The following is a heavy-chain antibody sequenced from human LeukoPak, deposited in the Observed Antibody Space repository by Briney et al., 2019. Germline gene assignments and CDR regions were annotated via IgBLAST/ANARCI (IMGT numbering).Heavy chain of an antibody. D-gene: IGHD1-26*01. V-gene: IGHV1-3*01. Sequence: ASVKVSCKASGYTFTSYYMHWVRQAPGQRLEWMGWINAGNGNTKYSQKFQGRVTITRDTSASTAYMELSSLRSEDTAVYYCARDPSGRWELPTDYWGQGTLVTVSS. CDR1: GYTFTSYY. J-gene: IGHJ4*02. CDR3: ARDPSGRWELPTDY. CDR2: INAGNGNT.